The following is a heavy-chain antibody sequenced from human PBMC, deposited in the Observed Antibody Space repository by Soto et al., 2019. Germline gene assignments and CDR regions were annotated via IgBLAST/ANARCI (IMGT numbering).Heavy chain of an antibody. J-gene: IGHJ4*02. CDR3: ASSPPAMVAPNI. Sequence: SETLSLTCTVSGGSVSSHSWTWVRQPPGKGLEWIGYVYYSGSTHYNPSLKSRVTISLDTSKNQFSLRLTSVTAADTAMYFCASSPPAMVAPNIWGQGTLVTVSS. CDR1: GGSVSSHS. D-gene: IGHD5-18*01. V-gene: IGHV4-59*02. CDR2: VYYSGST.